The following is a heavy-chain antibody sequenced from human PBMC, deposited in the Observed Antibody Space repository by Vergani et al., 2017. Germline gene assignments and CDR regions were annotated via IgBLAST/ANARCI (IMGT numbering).Heavy chain of an antibody. D-gene: IGHD3-22*01. V-gene: IGHV1-69*01. CDR1: GGTFSSYA. CDR3: ARDSCYDDSSGYNYPLDY. J-gene: IGHJ4*02. CDR2: IIPIFGTA. Sequence: QVQLVQSGAEVKKPGSSVKVSCKASGGTFSSYAISWVRQAPGQGLEWMGGIIPIFGTANYAQKFQGRVTITADESTSTAYMELSSLRSEDTAVYYCARDSCYDDSSGYNYPLDYWGQGTLVTVSS.